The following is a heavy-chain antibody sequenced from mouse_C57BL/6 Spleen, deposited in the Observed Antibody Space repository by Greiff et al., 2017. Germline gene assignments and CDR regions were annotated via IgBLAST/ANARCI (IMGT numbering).Heavy chain of an antibody. CDR3: ARRWDAGSDY. D-gene: IGHD4-1*01. V-gene: IGHV1-82*01. J-gene: IGHJ2*01. Sequence: QVQLQQSGPELVKPGASVKISCKASGYAFSSSWLNWVKQRPGKGLEWIGRLYPGDGDTNYNGKFKGKATLTADKSSSTAYMQLSSLTSEDSAVYFCARRWDAGSDYWGQGTTLTVSS. CDR2: LYPGDGDT. CDR1: GYAFSSSW.